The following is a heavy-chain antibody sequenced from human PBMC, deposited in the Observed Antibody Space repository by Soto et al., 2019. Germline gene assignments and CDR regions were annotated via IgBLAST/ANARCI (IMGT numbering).Heavy chain of an antibody. CDR2: ISGSGGST. CDR1: GFTFSSYA. D-gene: IGHD2-8*02. V-gene: IGHV3-23*01. J-gene: IGHJ6*02. CDR3: ATGTGVFYYYYGMDV. Sequence: PGGSLRLSCAASGFTFSSYAMSWVRQAPGKGLEWVSAISGSGGSTYYADSVKGRFTISRDNSKNTLYLQMNSLRAEDTAVYYCATGTGVFYYYYGMDVWGQGTTVTVSS.